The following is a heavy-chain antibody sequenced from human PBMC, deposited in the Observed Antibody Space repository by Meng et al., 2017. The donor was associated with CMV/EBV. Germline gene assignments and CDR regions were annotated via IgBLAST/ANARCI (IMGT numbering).Heavy chain of an antibody. V-gene: IGHV3-74*01. CDR3: ARGVAESLGWEMGY. J-gene: IGHJ4*02. CDR1: GFTVRSYW. D-gene: IGHD6-19*01. CDR2: IENYGPST. Sequence: EVELVDSGGVLVQPGGSLRLSCAVSGFTVRSYWMHWVRHVPGKGLEWVSRIENYGPSTDYADSVKGRFTISRDSAKNTLYLQMNRLRAEDTGVYYCARGVAESLGWEMGYWGQGTLVTVSS.